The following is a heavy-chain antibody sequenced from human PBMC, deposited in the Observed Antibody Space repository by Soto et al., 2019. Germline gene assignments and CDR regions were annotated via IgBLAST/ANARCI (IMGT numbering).Heavy chain of an antibody. CDR1: GFTFSSYA. J-gene: IGHJ4*02. D-gene: IGHD6-13*01. CDR2: ISYDGSNK. Sequence: HPGGSLRLSCAASGFTFSSYAMHWVRQAPGKGLEWVAVISYDGSNKYYADSVKGRFTISRDNSKNTLYLQMNSLRAEDTAVYYCARETIAAAGYFDYWGQGTLVTVSS. CDR3: ARETIAAAGYFDY. V-gene: IGHV3-30-3*01.